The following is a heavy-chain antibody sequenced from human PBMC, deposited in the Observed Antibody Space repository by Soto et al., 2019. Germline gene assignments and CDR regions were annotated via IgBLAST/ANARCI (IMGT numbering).Heavy chain of an antibody. CDR3: ERSLGPHPSESPRGDSFSPGSLLPFGH. CDR2: LIPMFDIA. V-gene: IGHV1-69*13. D-gene: IGHD3-10*01. CDR1: GGTFTSYT. J-gene: IGHJ4*02. Sequence: ASVKVSCKASGGTFTSYTVYWVRQAPGQGLEWVGGLIPMFDIANYAERFRGRVMITADEATNTASMELSSLTSADTAVYFCERSLGPHPSESPRGDSFSPGSLLPFGHWRQPPLVTISS.